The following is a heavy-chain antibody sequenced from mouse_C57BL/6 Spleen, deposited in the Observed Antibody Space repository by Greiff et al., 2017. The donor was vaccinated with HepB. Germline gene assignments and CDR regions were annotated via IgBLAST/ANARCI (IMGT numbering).Heavy chain of an antibody. CDR3: ARLGYYGSSRYWYFDV. Sequence: EVQRVESGGDLVKPGGSLKLSCAASGFTFSSYGMSWVRQTPDKRLEWVATISSGGSYTYYPDSVKGRFTISRDNAKNTLYLQMSSLKSEDTAMYYCARLGYYGSSRYWYFDVWGTGTTVTVSS. J-gene: IGHJ1*03. CDR1: GFTFSSYG. D-gene: IGHD1-1*01. V-gene: IGHV5-6*01. CDR2: ISSGGSYT.